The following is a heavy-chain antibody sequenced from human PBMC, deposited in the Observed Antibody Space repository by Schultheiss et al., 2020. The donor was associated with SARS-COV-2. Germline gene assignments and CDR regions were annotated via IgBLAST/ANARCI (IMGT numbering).Heavy chain of an antibody. Sequence: GGSLRLSCAASGFTFSSYAMNWVRQAPGKGLEWVSYISSSSSTIYYADSVKGRFTISRDNAKNSLYLQMNSLRAEDTAVYYCARDSVVGDILTGYYYGMDVWGQGTTVTVSS. CDR1: GFTFSSYA. CDR3: ARDSVVGDILTGYYYGMDV. V-gene: IGHV3-48*01. D-gene: IGHD3-9*01. CDR2: ISSSSSTI. J-gene: IGHJ6*02.